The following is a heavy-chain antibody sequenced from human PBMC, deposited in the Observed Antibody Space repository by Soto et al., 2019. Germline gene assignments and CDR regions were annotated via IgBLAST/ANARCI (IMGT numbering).Heavy chain of an antibody. J-gene: IGHJ4*02. CDR2: INHSGST. D-gene: IGHD6-19*01. V-gene: IGHV4-34*01. CDR1: GGSFSGYY. CDR3: ARGYKIYSSGWYLDY. Sequence: SETLSLTCAVYGGSFSGYYWSWIRQPPGKGLEWIGEINHSGSTNYNPSLKSRVNISVDTSKNQFSLKLSSVTAADTAVYYCARGYKIYSSGWYLDYWGQGTLVTVSS.